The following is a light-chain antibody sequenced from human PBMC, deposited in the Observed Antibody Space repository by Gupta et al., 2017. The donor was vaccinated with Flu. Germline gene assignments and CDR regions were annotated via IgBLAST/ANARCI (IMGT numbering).Light chain of an antibody. J-gene: IGLJ3*02. CDR2: STT. CDR1: SGSVSSNHY. V-gene: IGLV8-61*01. CDR3: VLYMGNGISV. Sequence: SSGSVSSNHYPSWYQQAPGQAPRSLIYSTTARSAGVPDRFSGSILGNKATLTITGAQADDESVDYCVLYMGNGISVFGGGTKLTVL.